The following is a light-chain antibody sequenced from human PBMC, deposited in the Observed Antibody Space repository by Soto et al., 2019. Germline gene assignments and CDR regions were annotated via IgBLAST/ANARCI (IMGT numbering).Light chain of an antibody. Sequence: EIVFTQSPGTLSLSPGERATLSCRASQSVSGNYLVWYQQKVGQAPRLLIYGASSRATGIPDRFSGSGSGTDFTLTISRLEPEDFAVYYCQQYGSSPYSFGQGTKVDIK. CDR2: GAS. CDR3: QQYGSSPYS. V-gene: IGKV3-20*01. CDR1: QSVSGNY. J-gene: IGKJ2*03.